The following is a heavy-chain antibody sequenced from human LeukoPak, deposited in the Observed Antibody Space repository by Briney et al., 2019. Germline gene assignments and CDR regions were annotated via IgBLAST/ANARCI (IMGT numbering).Heavy chain of an antibody. CDR3: ARLGSYYAFDI. V-gene: IGHV4-34*01. J-gene: IGHJ3*02. CDR2: INHSGST. Sequence: SETLSLTCAVYGGSFSGYYWSWIRQPPGKGLEWIGEINHSGSTNYNPSLKSRVTISVDTSKNQFSLKLSSVTAADTAVYYCARLGSYYAFDIWGQGTMVTVSS. D-gene: IGHD1-26*01. CDR1: GGSFSGYY.